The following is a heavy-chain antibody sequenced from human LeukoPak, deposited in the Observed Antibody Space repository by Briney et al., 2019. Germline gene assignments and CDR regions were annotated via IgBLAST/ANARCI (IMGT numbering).Heavy chain of an antibody. CDR2: IRYDGSNK. CDR3: AKDTDGNYVFYYYYYMDV. V-gene: IGHV3-30*02. Sequence: GGSLGLSCAASGFTFSSYGMHWVRQAPGKGLEWVAFIRYDGSNKYYADSVKGRFTISRDNSKNTLYLQMNSLRAEDTAVYYCAKDTDGNYVFYYYYYMDVWGKGTTVTVSS. D-gene: IGHD1-7*01. CDR1: GFTFSSYG. J-gene: IGHJ6*03.